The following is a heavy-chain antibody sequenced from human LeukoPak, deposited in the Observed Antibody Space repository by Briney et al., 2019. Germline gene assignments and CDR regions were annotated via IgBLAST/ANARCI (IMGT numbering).Heavy chain of an antibody. CDR1: GYTLTELS. V-gene: IGHV1-24*01. Sequence: ASVKVSCKVSGYTLTELSMHWVRQAPGKGLEWMGGFDPEDGETIYAQKFQGRVTMTEDTSTDTAYMELSSLRSEDTAVYYCARDQGVVVTASIDYWGQGTLVTVSS. D-gene: IGHD2-21*02. CDR2: FDPEDGET. CDR3: ARDQGVVVTASIDY. J-gene: IGHJ4*02.